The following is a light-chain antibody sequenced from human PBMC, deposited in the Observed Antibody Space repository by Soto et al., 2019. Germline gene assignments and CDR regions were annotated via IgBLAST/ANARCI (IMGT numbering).Light chain of an antibody. Sequence: DIQMTQSPSTLSGSVGDRVTITCRASQTISSWLAWYQQKPGKDPKLLIYKASTLKSGVPSRFSGSGSGTEFTLTISSLQPDDFATYYCQQYNNYWTFGQGTKVDIK. CDR2: KAS. V-gene: IGKV1-5*03. CDR3: QQYNNYWT. CDR1: QTISSW. J-gene: IGKJ1*01.